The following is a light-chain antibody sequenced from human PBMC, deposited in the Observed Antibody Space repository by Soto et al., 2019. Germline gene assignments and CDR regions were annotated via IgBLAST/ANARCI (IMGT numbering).Light chain of an antibody. CDR2: DDT. Sequence: QSALTQPASVSGSPGQSITISCTGTVGLVSWYQQHPGKVPKLIIYDDTKRPSGVSSRFSGSKSGNTASLTISGLQNEDEADSSCRLYVGGRTYVFGTGTKVTV. J-gene: IGLJ1*01. V-gene: IGLV2-23*01. CDR1: VGL. CDR3: RLYVGGRTYV.